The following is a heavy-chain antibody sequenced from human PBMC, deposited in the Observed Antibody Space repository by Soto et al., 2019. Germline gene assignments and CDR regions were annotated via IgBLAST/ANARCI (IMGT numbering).Heavy chain of an antibody. CDR2: INPSGGST. CDR3: AREPTTRAVDHWYFDL. D-gene: IGHD4-17*01. CDR1: GYTFTSYY. V-gene: IGHV1-46*01. Sequence: QVQLVQSGAEVKKPGASVKVSCKASGYTFTSYYMHWVRQAPGQGLEWMGIINPSGGSTSYAQKFQGRVTMTRDTSTSTVYMELSSLRSEDTAVYYCAREPTTRAVDHWYFDLWGRGTLVTVSS. J-gene: IGHJ2*01.